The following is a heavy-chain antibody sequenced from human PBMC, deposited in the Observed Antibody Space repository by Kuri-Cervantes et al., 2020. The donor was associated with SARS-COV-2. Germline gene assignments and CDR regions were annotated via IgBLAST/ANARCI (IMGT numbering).Heavy chain of an antibody. CDR2: ICYSGST. CDR3: ARKGLWSGYLN. V-gene: IGHV4-39*07. D-gene: IGHD3-3*01. J-gene: IGHJ4*02. CDR1: GGSISSYY. Sequence: SETLSLTCTVSGGSISSYYWSWIRQPPGKGLEWIGSICYSGSTYYNPSLKSRVTVSVDTSKNQFSLKLSSVTAADTAVYYCARKGLWSGYLNWGQGTLVTVSS.